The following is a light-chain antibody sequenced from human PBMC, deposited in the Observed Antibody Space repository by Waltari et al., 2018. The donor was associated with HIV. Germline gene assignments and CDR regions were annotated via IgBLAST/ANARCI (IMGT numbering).Light chain of an antibody. V-gene: IGKV3D-20*02. CDR1: QTVGNSD. CDR2: GAS. Sequence: EIVLTQSPGTLSLSPGERATLSCRASQTVGNSDLAWYQQKPGQAPRLLIYGASTRAADIPDRFTGSGSGTDFTLTIDTLEPEDFAVYYCQQRSQWPTFGGGTKVEIK. CDR3: QQRSQWPT. J-gene: IGKJ4*01.